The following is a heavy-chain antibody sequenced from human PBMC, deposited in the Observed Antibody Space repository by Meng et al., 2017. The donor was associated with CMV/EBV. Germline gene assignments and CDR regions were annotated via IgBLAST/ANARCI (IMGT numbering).Heavy chain of an antibody. J-gene: IGHJ3*02. D-gene: IGHD3-22*01. CDR2: MNSNSGNT. CDR1: GYTFTSYD. CDR3: ALRGSSGYWDAFDI. V-gene: IGHV1-8*01. Sequence: ASVKVSCKASGYTFTSYDINWVRQATGQGLEWMGWMNSNSGNTGYAQKFQGRVTMTRNTSISTAYMELSSLRSEDTAVYYCALRGSSGYWDAFDIWGQGTMVTVSS.